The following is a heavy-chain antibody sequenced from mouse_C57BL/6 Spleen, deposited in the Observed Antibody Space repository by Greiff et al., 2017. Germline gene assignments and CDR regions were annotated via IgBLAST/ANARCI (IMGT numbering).Heavy chain of an antibody. CDR2: LSYIVIT. Sequence: EVQLQQSGPGRAKPSHTLSLPSSFPAYFITRAYWNWIRIFPGNKLEYMGYLSYIVITFYTLSLYSRIPISRDTSKNQYYLRLNSVTTEDTATYYCARMAVRDYYFDDWGQGTTLTVSS. D-gene: IGHD3-3*01. V-gene: IGHV3-8*01. CDR3: ARMAVRDYYFDD. J-gene: IGHJ2*01. CDR1: AYFITRAY.